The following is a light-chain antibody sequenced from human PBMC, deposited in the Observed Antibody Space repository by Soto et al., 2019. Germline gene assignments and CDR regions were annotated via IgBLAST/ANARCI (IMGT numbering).Light chain of an antibody. CDR1: QGISSW. CDR3: QQANSFPIT. CDR2: AVS. Sequence: DIQMTQSPSSVSASVGDRVTITCRASQGISSWLAWYQQKPGKAPKLLIYAVSSLHSGVPSRFSGSGSATDFPPTIISLQPEDFAPYYCQQANSFPITFGQGTRLEMK. J-gene: IGKJ5*01. V-gene: IGKV1D-12*01.